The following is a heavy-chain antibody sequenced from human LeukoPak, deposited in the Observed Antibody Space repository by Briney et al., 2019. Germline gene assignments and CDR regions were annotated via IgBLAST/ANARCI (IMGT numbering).Heavy chain of an antibody. CDR3: ARDQISWNYDILTGYSNYYFDY. CDR1: GFTFSRYW. Sequence: GGSLRLSCAPSGFTFSRYWMSWVRQAPGKGLEWVTDMKQDGSEKYYVDSVKGRFTISRDNAKDSLYLQMNSLRAEDTAVYYCARDQISWNYDILTGYSNYYFDYWGQGTLDTVAS. D-gene: IGHD3-9*01. V-gene: IGHV3-7*01. CDR2: MKQDGSEK. J-gene: IGHJ4*02.